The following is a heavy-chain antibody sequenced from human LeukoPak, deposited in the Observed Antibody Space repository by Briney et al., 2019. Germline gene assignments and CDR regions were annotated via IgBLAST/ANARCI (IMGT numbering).Heavy chain of an antibody. Sequence: PGGSLRLSCAASGFTFSSYAISWVRQAPGTGLEWVSAISGSGGSTYYADSVKGRFTISRDNSKNTLYLQMNSLRAEDTAVYYCASGSTSYRYFDYWGQGTLVTVSS. D-gene: IGHD2-2*01. J-gene: IGHJ4*02. V-gene: IGHV3-23*01. CDR2: ISGSGGST. CDR3: ASGSTSYRYFDY. CDR1: GFTFSSYA.